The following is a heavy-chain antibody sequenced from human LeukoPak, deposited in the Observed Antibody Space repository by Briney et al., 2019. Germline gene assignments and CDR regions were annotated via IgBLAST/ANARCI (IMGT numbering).Heavy chain of an antibody. Sequence: GGSLRLSCAASGFTFSSYGMHWVRQAPGKGLEWVAVIWYDGSNKYYADSVKGRFTISRDNSKNTLYLQMNSLRAEDTAVYYCARETLRGSRAFDIWGQGTMVTVSS. CDR3: ARETLRGSRAFDI. CDR2: IWYDGSNK. J-gene: IGHJ3*02. D-gene: IGHD3-10*01. CDR1: GFTFSSYG. V-gene: IGHV3-33*01.